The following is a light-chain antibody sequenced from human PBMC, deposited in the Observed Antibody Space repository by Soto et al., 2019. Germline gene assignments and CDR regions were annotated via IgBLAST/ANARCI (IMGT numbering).Light chain of an antibody. CDR3: SSYTSSSTLV. Sequence: QSALTQPASVSGSPGQSITISCTATSSVVGGYNYVSWYQQYPGKAPQLMISDVTNRPSGVSNRFSGSKSGNTASLTISGLQAEDEADYYCSSYTSSSTLVFGGGTKVTVL. V-gene: IGLV2-14*01. CDR1: SSVVGGYNY. CDR2: DVT. J-gene: IGLJ3*02.